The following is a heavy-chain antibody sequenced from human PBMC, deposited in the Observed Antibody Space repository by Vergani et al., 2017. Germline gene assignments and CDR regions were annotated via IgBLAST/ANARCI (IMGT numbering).Heavy chain of an antibody. CDR1: GYSFTSYW. V-gene: IGHV5-10-1*01. CDR3: ARLGIAAAGTKYYYYYYGMDV. Sequence: EVQLVQSGAEVKKPGESLRISCKGSGYSFTSYWISWVRQMPGKGLEWMGRIDPSDSYTNYSPSFQGHVTISADKSISTAYLQGSSLKASDTAMYYCARLGIAAAGTKYYYYYYGMDVWGQGTTVTVSS. CDR2: IDPSDSYT. D-gene: IGHD6-13*01. J-gene: IGHJ6*02.